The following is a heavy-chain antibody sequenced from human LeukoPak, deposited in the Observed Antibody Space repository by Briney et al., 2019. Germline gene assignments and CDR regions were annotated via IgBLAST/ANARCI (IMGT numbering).Heavy chain of an antibody. D-gene: IGHD6-6*01. Sequence: GGSLRLSCAASGFTVSSNYMSWVRQAPGKGLEWVSAISGSGGSTYYADSVKGRFTISRDNSKNTLYLQMNSLRAEDTAVYYCARHPLNVRNAFDIWGQGTMVTVSS. CDR2: ISGSGGST. CDR3: ARHPLNVRNAFDI. J-gene: IGHJ3*02. V-gene: IGHV3-23*01. CDR1: GFTVSSNY.